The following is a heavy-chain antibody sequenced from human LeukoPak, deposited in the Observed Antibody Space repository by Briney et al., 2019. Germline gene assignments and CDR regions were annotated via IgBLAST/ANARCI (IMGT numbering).Heavy chain of an antibody. CDR1: GFDFSNYA. D-gene: IGHD6-13*01. CDR3: VKQWSLAAAGTFDF. Sequence: GGSLRLSCAASGFDFSNYAMAWVRQAPGEGLECVSAIGGSESGTFYRDSVKGRFTISRDNSSNRLYLQMSSLRAEDTAVYYCVKQWSLAAAGTFDFWGQGTLVTVSS. J-gene: IGHJ4*02. CDR2: IGGSESGT. V-gene: IGHV3-23*01.